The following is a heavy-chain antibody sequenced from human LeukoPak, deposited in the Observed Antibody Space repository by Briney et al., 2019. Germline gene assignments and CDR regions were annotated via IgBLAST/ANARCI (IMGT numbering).Heavy chain of an antibody. J-gene: IGHJ4*02. D-gene: IGHD3-10*01. CDR3: AKDMNSSGSGSSCNRGGPFDS. Sequence: GGSLRLSCAASGFTFDNYAMHWVRQAPGKGLEWVSGIAWNSGNTGFADSVKGRFTISRDNAENSLYLQMNSLTPEDTAFYFCAKDMNSSGSGSSCNRGGPFDSWGQGTLVNVSS. CDR2: IAWNSGNT. CDR1: GFTFDNYA. V-gene: IGHV3-9*01.